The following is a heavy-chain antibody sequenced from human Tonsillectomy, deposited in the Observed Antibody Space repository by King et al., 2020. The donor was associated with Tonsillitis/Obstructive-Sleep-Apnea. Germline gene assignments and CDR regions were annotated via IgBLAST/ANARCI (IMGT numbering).Heavy chain of an antibody. CDR1: GYTFTSYR. D-gene: IGHD6-13*01. V-gene: IGHV1-18*01. CDR2: ISAYNGNT. CDR3: ARGVAAAGTDWFDP. Sequence: QLVQSGAEVKKPGASVKVSCKASGYTFTSYRISWVRQAPGQGLEWMGWISAYNGNTNYAQTIQGRVTMTTDTSTSTAYMELRSLRSDDTAVYYCARGVAAAGTDWFDPWGQGTLVTVSS. J-gene: IGHJ5*02.